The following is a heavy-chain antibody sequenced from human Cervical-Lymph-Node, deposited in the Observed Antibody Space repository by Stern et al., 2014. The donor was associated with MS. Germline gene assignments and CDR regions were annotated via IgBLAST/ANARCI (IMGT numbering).Heavy chain of an antibody. CDR3: VKERVTRGYFQH. Sequence: MQLVQSGGGLVQPGGSLRLSCSASGFTFSSYAMHWVRQAPGKGLEYVSAIRSNGGSTYYADSVKGRFTISRDNSKNTLCLQMSSLRAEDAAVYYCVKERVTRGYFQHWGQGTLVTVS. CDR2: IRSNGGST. V-gene: IGHV3-64D*06. D-gene: IGHD2-21*02. J-gene: IGHJ1*01. CDR1: GFTFSSYA.